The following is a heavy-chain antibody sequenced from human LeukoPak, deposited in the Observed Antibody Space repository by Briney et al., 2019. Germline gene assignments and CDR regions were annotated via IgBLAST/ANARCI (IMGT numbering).Heavy chain of an antibody. J-gene: IGHJ4*02. V-gene: IGHV4-59*12. D-gene: IGHD3-22*01. CDR1: GGSISSYY. CDR3: ARVRNYYDSSGYYEYYFDY. CDR2: IYYSGST. Sequence: SETLSLTCTVSGGSISSYYWSWIRQPPGKGLEWIGCIYYSGSTNYNPSLKSRVTISVDTSKNQFSLKLSSVTAADTAVYYCARVRNYYDSSGYYEYYFDYWGQGTLVTVSS.